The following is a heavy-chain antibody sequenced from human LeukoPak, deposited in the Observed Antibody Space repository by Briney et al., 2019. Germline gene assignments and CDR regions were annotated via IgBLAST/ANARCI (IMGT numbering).Heavy chain of an antibody. Sequence: GGSLRLSYAPSGFTLDDYSMHSVRQAPGKGLEWVSLISGDGGSTYYADSVKGRFTISRDNSKNSLYLQMNSLRTEDTALYYCAKGMTTVTRDAFDIWGQGTMVTVSS. V-gene: IGHV3-43*02. CDR2: ISGDGGST. J-gene: IGHJ3*02. CDR1: GFTLDDYS. CDR3: AKGMTTVTRDAFDI. D-gene: IGHD4-17*01.